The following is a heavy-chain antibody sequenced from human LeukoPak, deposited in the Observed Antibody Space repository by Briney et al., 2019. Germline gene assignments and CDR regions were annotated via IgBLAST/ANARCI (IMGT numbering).Heavy chain of an antibody. CDR2: ISGSGGST. D-gene: IGHD6-13*01. CDR3: AKTRQQLVVARPYYFDY. J-gene: IGHJ4*02. Sequence: GGSLRLSCAASGFTFSSYAMSWVRQAPGKGLEWISGISGSGGSTYYADSVKGRFTISRDNSKNTLYLQTNSLRAEDTAIYYCAKTRQQLVVARPYYFDYWGQGTLVTVSS. V-gene: IGHV3-23*01. CDR1: GFTFSSYA.